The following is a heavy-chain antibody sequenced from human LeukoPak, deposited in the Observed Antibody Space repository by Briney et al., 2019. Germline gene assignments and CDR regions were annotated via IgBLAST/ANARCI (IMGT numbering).Heavy chain of an antibody. CDR1: GVSIINSY. J-gene: IGHJ3*02. CDR3: ARSIIVVVAAGALDI. V-gene: IGHV4-59*08. CDR2: IYHSGNT. Sequence: SETLSLTCSVSGVSIINSYWSWIRQPPGTGLEWIGYIYHSGNTNSNPSLKSRVTISVDTTKNQFSLKLSSVTAADTAVYYCARSIIVVVAAGALDIWGQGTMVTVSS. D-gene: IGHD2-21*02.